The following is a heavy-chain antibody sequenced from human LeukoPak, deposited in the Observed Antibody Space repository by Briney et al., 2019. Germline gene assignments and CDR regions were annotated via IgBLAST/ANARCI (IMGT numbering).Heavy chain of an antibody. CDR1: GFTFSSYA. Sequence: GGSLRLSCAASGFTFSSYAMSWVRQAPGKGLEWVSAISGSGGSTYYADSVKGRFTISRDNSKNTLYLQMNSLRAEDTAVYYCANVSAGFWSGYYNFWGQGTLVTVSS. V-gene: IGHV3-23*01. CDR2: ISGSGGST. D-gene: IGHD3-3*01. J-gene: IGHJ4*02. CDR3: ANVSAGFWSGYYNF.